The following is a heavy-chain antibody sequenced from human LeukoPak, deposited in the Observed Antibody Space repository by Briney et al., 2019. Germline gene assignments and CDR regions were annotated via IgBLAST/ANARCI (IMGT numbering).Heavy chain of an antibody. CDR1: GFTFNRYS. CDR2: ISSSSSYI. Sequence: GGSLRLSCAASGFTFNRYSMNWVRQAPGKGLEWVSSISSSSSYIYYADSVKGRFAISRDNAKNSLYLQMNSLRAEDTAVYYCARGSSGISGLRIYYYYYMDVWGKGTTVTVSS. D-gene: IGHD1-14*01. V-gene: IGHV3-21*01. CDR3: ARGSSGISGLRIYYYYYMDV. J-gene: IGHJ6*03.